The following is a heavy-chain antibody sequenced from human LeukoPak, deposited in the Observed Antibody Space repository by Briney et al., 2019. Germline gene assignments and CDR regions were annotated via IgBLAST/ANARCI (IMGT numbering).Heavy chain of an antibody. D-gene: IGHD2-15*01. Sequence: SETLSLTCAVYGGSFSGYYWSWIRQPPGKGLEWIGEINHSGSTNYNPSLKSRVTISVDTSKNQFSLKLSSVTAADTAVYYCARGISPRGYCSGGSCSSYYYGMDVWGKGTTVTVSS. CDR1: GGSFSGYY. CDR2: INHSGST. J-gene: IGHJ6*04. V-gene: IGHV4-34*01. CDR3: ARGISPRGYCSGGSCSSYYYGMDV.